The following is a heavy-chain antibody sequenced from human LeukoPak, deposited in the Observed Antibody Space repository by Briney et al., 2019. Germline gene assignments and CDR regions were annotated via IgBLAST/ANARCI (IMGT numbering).Heavy chain of an antibody. CDR1: GYTFSGYA. CDR3: ARDRRGGGELSPPDY. V-gene: IGHV1-3*04. D-gene: IGHD3-16*02. CDR2: IDTDNGNT. Sequence: GASVKVSCKASGYTFSGYAFHWVRQAPGQRLEWMGWIDTDNGNTKYSQNIQGRVTLIRDTSATTAYMELSSLRSEDTAVYYCARDRRGGGELSPPDYWGQGTLVTVSS. J-gene: IGHJ4*02.